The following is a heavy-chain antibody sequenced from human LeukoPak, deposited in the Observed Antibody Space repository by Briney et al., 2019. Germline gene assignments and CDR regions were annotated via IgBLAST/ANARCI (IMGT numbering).Heavy chain of an antibody. CDR3: AKGGSTNFYYGDV. D-gene: IGHD2/OR15-2a*01. V-gene: IGHV4-59*01. J-gene: IGHJ6*02. CDR2: IYDSGST. CDR1: GGSMTNLY. Sequence: SETLSLTCSVSGGSMTNLYWTWIRQPPGKGLEWIGDIYDSGSTRYNTSHESRVTISVDTSKNQFSLKLSSVTAADTAVYYCAKGGSTNFYYGDVWGQGITVTVSS.